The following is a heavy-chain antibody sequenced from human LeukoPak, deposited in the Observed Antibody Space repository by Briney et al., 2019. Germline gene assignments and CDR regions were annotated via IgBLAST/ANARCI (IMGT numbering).Heavy chain of an antibody. CDR2: ISYDGSNK. Sequence: GGSLRLSCAASGFTFSSYGTHWVRQAPGKGLEWVAGISYDGSNKYYADSVKGRFTISRDNPKNTLYLQMSSLRAEDTAVYYCAKGSSGSYTWWGQGTLVTVSS. CDR1: GFTFSSYG. J-gene: IGHJ4*02. V-gene: IGHV3-30*18. CDR3: AKGSSGSYTW. D-gene: IGHD1-26*01.